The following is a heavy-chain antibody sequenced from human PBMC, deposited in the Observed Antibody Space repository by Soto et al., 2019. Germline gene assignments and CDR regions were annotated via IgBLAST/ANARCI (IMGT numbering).Heavy chain of an antibody. CDR3: ARDAYCSGGSCYSVGLTTVTNPFDY. CDR1: GYTFTSYG. V-gene: IGHV1-18*01. CDR2: ISAYNGNT. D-gene: IGHD2-15*01. Sequence: ASVKVSCKASGYTFTSYGISWVRQAPGQGLEWMGWISAYNGNTNYAQKLQGRVTMTTDTSTSTAYMELRGLRSDDTAVYYCARDAYCSGGSCYSVGLTTVTNPFDYWGQGTLVTVSS. J-gene: IGHJ4*02.